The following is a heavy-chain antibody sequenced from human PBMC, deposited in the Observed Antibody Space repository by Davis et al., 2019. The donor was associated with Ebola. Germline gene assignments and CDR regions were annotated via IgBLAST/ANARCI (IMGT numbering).Heavy chain of an antibody. D-gene: IGHD6-6*01. CDR1: GGSLSGYY. J-gene: IGHJ4*02. CDR3: ARDPKYSSRFDY. Sequence: PSETLSLTCTVYGGSLSGYYWSWIRQSPGKGLEWIGEINHSGSTNYNPSLMSRVTISLDTSKNQFSLKLSSVTAADTAVYYCARDPKYSSRFDYWGQGTLVIVSS. V-gene: IGHV4-34*01. CDR2: INHSGST.